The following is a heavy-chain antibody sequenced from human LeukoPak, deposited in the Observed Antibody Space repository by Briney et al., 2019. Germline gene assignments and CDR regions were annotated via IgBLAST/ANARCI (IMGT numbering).Heavy chain of an antibody. V-gene: IGHV3-21*01. CDR1: GFTFSSYN. J-gene: IGHJ4*02. D-gene: IGHD6-19*01. CDR2: ITSSSSYI. Sequence: GGSLRLSCAASGFTFSSYNMNWVRQAPGKGLEWVSSITSSSSYIYYADSVKGRFTISRDNAKNSLYLQMNSLRAEDTAVYYCARDHLTVAGTLLFDYWGQGTLVTVSS. CDR3: ARDHLTVAGTLLFDY.